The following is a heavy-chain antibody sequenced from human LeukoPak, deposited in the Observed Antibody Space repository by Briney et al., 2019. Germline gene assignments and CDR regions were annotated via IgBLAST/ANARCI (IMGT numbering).Heavy chain of an antibody. CDR3: ARPSVDGSGSYPY. D-gene: IGHD3-10*01. J-gene: IGHJ4*02. Sequence: GETLKISCKSSGYSFTSYWISWVRQMPGKGLEWMGRIDPSDSYTNYSPSFQGHVTISADKSISTAYLQWSSLKASDTAMFYCARPSVDGSGSYPYWGQGTLVTVSS. V-gene: IGHV5-10-1*01. CDR2: IDPSDSYT. CDR1: GYSFTSYW.